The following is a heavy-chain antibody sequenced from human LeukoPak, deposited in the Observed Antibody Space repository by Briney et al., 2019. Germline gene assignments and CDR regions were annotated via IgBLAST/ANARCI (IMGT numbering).Heavy chain of an antibody. CDR3: ARLMFLWPPIYFDY. D-gene: IGHD2-8*01. Sequence: GGSLRLSCAASGSTFSTYWMSWVRRAPGKGLEWVANINQDGSQTFYVDSVKGRFTISRDNPGNAVYLQMNSLRAEDTAVYYCARLMFLWPPIYFDYWGQGTLVTVSS. CDR1: GSTFSTYW. V-gene: IGHV3-7*01. J-gene: IGHJ4*02. CDR2: INQDGSQT.